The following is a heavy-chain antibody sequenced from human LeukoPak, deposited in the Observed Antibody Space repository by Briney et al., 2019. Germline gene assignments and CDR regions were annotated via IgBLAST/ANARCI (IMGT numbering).Heavy chain of an antibody. CDR2: INPDGSIT. D-gene: IGHD2-21*01. CDR1: GFTFSSYW. Sequence: GGSLRLSCAASGFTFSSYWMHWVRQAPGKGLDWVALINPDGSITTYADSVKGRFTISRDNAKNTVYLQMNSLRGEDTAMYFCARGGDDYWGQGTLVIVSS. CDR3: ARGGDDY. V-gene: IGHV3-74*01. J-gene: IGHJ4*02.